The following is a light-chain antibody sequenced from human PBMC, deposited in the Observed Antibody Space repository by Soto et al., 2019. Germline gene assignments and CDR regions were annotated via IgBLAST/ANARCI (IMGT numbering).Light chain of an antibody. CDR1: SSNIGAGYV. CDR3: QSFDSGLNAYV. Sequence: QSVLTQPPSVSGAPGQRVTISCTGSSSNIGAGYVVHWYQQLPGTAPKLLIYADSNRPSGVPDRFSCSKSGTSASLAITGLQAEDEADYHCQSFDSGLNAYVFGAGTQLTVL. J-gene: IGLJ1*01. CDR2: ADS. V-gene: IGLV1-40*01.